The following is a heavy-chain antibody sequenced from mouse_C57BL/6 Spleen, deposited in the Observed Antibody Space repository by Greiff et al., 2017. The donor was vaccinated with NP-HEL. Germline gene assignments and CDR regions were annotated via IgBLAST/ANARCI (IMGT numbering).Heavy chain of an antibody. CDR1: GFSLTSYG. D-gene: IGHD6-1*01. Sequence: VQRVESGPGLVQPSQSLSITCTVSGFSLTSYGVHWVRQSPGKGLEWLGVIWRGGSTDYNAAFMSRLSITKDNSKSQVFFKMNSLQADDTAIYYCAKNGETLYYFDYWGQGTTLTVSS. J-gene: IGHJ2*01. V-gene: IGHV2-5*01. CDR2: IWRGGST. CDR3: AKNGETLYYFDY.